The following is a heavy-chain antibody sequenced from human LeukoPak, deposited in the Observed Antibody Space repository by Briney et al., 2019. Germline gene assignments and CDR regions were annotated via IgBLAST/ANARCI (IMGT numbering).Heavy chain of an antibody. CDR1: GYTFTSYG. V-gene: IGHV1-18*01. J-gene: IGHJ6*03. Sequence: GASVKVSCKASGYTFTSYGISWVRQAPGQGLEWMGWISAYNGNTNYAQKLQGRVTMTTDTSTSTAYMELRSLRSDDTAVYYCARVIVVAAADLGRGEYYYYMDVWGKGTTVTVSS. CDR2: ISAYNGNT. D-gene: IGHD6-13*01. CDR3: ARVIVVAAADLGRGEYYYYMDV.